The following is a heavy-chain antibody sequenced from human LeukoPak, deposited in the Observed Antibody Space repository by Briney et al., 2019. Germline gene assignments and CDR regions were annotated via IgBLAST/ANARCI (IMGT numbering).Heavy chain of an antibody. CDR3: ARQPANTAAFDI. V-gene: IGHV4-34*01. CDR2: INHSGYT. Sequence: SETLSLTCAVSGTSFSSYYWSWIRQSPEKGLEWIGEINHSGYTNNNPSLKSRVTMSVDTSKNQFSLMLTSVTAADTAVYYCARQPANTAAFDIWAPGTTVTVS. D-gene: IGHD6-13*01. CDR1: GTSFSSYY. J-gene: IGHJ3*02.